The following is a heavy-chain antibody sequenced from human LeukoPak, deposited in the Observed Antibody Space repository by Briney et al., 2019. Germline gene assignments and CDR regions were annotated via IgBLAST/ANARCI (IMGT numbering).Heavy chain of an antibody. Sequence: GGSLRLSCAASGFTFSSYATSWVRQAPGKGLEWVSVVYYGGTTNHADSVKGRFTISKDSSKNTVYLQMNSLRAGDTALYYCAGVSYYYDSSGHRTDTEFDYWGQGTLVTVSS. CDR1: GFTFSSYA. CDR2: VYYGGTT. D-gene: IGHD3-22*01. V-gene: IGHV3-66*01. J-gene: IGHJ4*02. CDR3: AGVSYYYDSSGHRTDTEFDY.